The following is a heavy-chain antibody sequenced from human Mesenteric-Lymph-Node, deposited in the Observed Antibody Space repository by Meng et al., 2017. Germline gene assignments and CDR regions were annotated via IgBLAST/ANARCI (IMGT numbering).Heavy chain of an antibody. Sequence: GESLKISCAASGFTFSSYAMHWVRQAPGKGLEWVAVLSYDGSNKYYADSVKGRFTISRDNSKNTLYLQMNSLRAEDTAVYYCARDLDDYGDYPDAFDIWGQGTMVTVSS. CDR1: GFTFSSYA. CDR2: LSYDGSNK. CDR3: ARDLDDYGDYPDAFDI. D-gene: IGHD4-17*01. V-gene: IGHV3-30*04. J-gene: IGHJ3*02.